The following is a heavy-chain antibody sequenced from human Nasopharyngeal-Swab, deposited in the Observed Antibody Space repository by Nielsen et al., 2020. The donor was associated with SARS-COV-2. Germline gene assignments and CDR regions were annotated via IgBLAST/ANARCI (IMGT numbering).Heavy chain of an antibody. J-gene: IGHJ2*01. CDR1: GFSVSGNTY. D-gene: IGHD6-13*01. Sequence: GGSLRLSCAASGFSVSGNTYMSWVRQAPGKGLELVSTIHADGNTYYADSVRGRFTSSRDNSKNTVSLQMNSLRAEDTAVYYCASRGASADPSTRDLPFSRRTFDLWGRGTLVTVSS. V-gene: IGHV3-53*01. CDR3: ASRGASADPSTRDLPFSRRTFDL. CDR2: IHADGNT.